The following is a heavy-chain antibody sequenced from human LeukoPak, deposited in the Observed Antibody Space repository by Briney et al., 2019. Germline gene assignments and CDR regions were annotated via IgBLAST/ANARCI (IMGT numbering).Heavy chain of an antibody. D-gene: IGHD3-10*01. CDR1: RYTFTCYY. CDR3: ASGEDYYGSGRLDD. CDR2: INPNSGGT. Sequence: ASVKVSCKASRYTFTCYYMHWVGQAPGQGLEWMGLINPNSGGTNYAQKFQGWVTMTRDTSISTAYMELRRLRAADTAVYYCASGEDYYGSGRLDDWGQGTLVTVPS. J-gene: IGHJ4*02. V-gene: IGHV1-2*04.